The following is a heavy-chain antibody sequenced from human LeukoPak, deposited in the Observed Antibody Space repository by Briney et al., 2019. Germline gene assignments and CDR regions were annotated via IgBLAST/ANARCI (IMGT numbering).Heavy chain of an antibody. Sequence: PSETLSLTCTVSGGSISSGGYYWSWIRQHPGKGLEWIGYIYYSGSTYYNPSLKSRVTISVDTSKNQFSLKLSSVTAADTAVYYCARDGSGGAAAGDFDYWGQGTLVTVSS. V-gene: IGHV4-61*08. CDR1: GGSISSGGYY. CDR2: IYYSGST. D-gene: IGHD6-13*01. J-gene: IGHJ4*02. CDR3: ARDGSGGAAAGDFDY.